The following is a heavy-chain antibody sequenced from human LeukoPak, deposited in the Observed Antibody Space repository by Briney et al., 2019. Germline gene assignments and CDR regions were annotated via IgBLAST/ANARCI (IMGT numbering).Heavy chain of an antibody. Sequence: GGSLRLSCAASGFTVSSNNMSWVRQAPGKGPEWVSVIYSGGSTYYADSVKGRFTISRDNSKNTLYLQMNSLRAEDTAVYYCARARYCSGGSCYYAFDIWGQGTMVTVSS. CDR3: ARARYCSGGSCYYAFDI. V-gene: IGHV3-53*01. CDR2: IYSGGST. D-gene: IGHD2-15*01. J-gene: IGHJ3*02. CDR1: GFTVSSNN.